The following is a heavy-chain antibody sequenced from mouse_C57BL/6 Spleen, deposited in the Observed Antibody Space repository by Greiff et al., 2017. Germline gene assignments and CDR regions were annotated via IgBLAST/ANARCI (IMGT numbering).Heavy chain of an antibody. J-gene: IGHJ2*01. V-gene: IGHV1-80*01. CDR1: GYAFSSYW. CDR2: IYPGDGDT. CDR3: ARSGGCDY. Sequence: QVQLQQSGAELVKPGASVKISCKASGYAFSSYWMNWVKRRPGKGLEWIGQIYPGDGDTNYNGKFKGKATLTADKSSSTAYMQRSSLTSEDSAVYFCARSGGCDYWPQGTTLTVSS. D-gene: IGHD3-1*01.